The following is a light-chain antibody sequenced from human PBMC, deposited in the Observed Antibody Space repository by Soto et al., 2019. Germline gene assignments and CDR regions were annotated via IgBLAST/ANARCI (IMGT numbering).Light chain of an antibody. CDR3: MQALQTPIT. CDR2: LGS. Sequence: DIVMTQSPLSLPVTPGEPVSISCRSSLSLLHSNGYNYLDWYLQKPGQSPQLLIYLGSNRASGVSDRFSGSGSGTDFTLKISRVEAQDVGVYYCMQALQTPITFAQETRLAIK. CDR1: LSLLHSNGYNY. V-gene: IGKV2-28*01. J-gene: IGKJ5*01.